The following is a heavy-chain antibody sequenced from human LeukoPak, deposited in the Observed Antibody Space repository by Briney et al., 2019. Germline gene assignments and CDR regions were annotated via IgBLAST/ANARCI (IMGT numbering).Heavy chain of an antibody. D-gene: IGHD1-1*01. V-gene: IGHV3-48*04. CDR1: GFSFSTYS. Sequence: GGSLRLFCAASGFSFSTYSMNWVRQAPGKGLEWVSYIVGSSSTIYYADSVKGRSTISRDNAKNSLYLQMDSLRAEDTAVYYCATDSPETAAFDYWGQGTLVTVSS. CDR3: ATDSPETAAFDY. CDR2: IVGSSSTI. J-gene: IGHJ4*02.